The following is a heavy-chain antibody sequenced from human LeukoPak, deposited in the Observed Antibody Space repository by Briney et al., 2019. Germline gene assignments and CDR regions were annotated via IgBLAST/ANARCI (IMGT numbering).Heavy chain of an antibody. Sequence: KNSQTLSLTCAISGDSVSSNSAAWNWIRQSPSRGLEWLGRTYYRSKWYNDYAVSVKSRITINPDTSKNQFSLQLNSVTPEDAAVYYCARDRDQAAAGPYYYYYMDVWGKGTTVTISS. D-gene: IGHD6-13*01. J-gene: IGHJ6*03. CDR3: ARDRDQAAAGPYYYYYMDV. V-gene: IGHV6-1*01. CDR2: TYYRSKWYN. CDR1: GDSVSSNSAA.